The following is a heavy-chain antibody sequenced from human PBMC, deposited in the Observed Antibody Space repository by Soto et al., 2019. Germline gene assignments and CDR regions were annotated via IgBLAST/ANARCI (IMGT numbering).Heavy chain of an antibody. Sequence: SETLSLTCTVSGDSVSSTDYYWTWIRQPPGKGLECIGYIYYSGITNYYPSLKSRVTISLDTSKNQFSLKLNSVTAADTAVYYCARVTLRYAMNVWGRGTTVTVSS. J-gene: IGHJ6*02. CDR2: IYYSGIT. D-gene: IGHD2-21*01. CDR3: ARVTLRYAMNV. CDR1: GDSVSSTDYY. V-gene: IGHV4-61*08.